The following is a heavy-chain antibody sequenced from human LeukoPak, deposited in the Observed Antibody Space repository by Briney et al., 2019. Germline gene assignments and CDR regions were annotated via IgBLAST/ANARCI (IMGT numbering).Heavy chain of an antibody. CDR3: AKAAPMYSSSRQLWYFDL. D-gene: IGHD6-6*01. CDR1: GFAFDDYA. J-gene: IGHJ2*01. Sequence: GRSLRLSCAASGFAFDDYAMHWVRQAPGKGLERVSGISWNSGSIGYADSVKGRSTISRDNAKNSLYLQMNSLRAEDMALYYCAKAAPMYSSSRQLWYFDLWGRGTLVTVSS. CDR2: ISWNSGSI. V-gene: IGHV3-9*03.